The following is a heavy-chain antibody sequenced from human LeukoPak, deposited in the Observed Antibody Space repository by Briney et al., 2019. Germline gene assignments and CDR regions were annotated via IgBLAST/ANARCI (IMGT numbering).Heavy chain of an antibody. D-gene: IGHD4-17*01. J-gene: IGHJ3*01. V-gene: IGHV4-34*01. CDR3: AREPVPQDYGDTVNAYDL. CDR1: GGSLSGHY. CDR2: IHHDGRT. Sequence: SETLSLTCAVSGGSLSGHYWSWIRQSPGKGLEWIGDIHHDGRTKYSPSLRSRVTIVLDTSKNEFSLRLTRVTAADTALYFCAREPVPQDYGDTVNAYDLWGQGTVVIVSS.